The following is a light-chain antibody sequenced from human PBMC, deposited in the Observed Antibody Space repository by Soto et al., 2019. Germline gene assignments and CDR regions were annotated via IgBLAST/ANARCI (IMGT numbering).Light chain of an antibody. CDR2: DVS. CDR1: QSVSSN. Sequence: EIVMTQSPATLSVSPGERATLSCRTSQSVSSNLAWYQQKPGQAPRLLIYDVSTSTTGIPARFSGSGSGTEFTLTVSSLQSEDFEVDYCQQYNNWPPMYTFGQGTKLEI. J-gene: IGKJ2*01. V-gene: IGKV3-15*01. CDR3: QQYNNWPPMYT.